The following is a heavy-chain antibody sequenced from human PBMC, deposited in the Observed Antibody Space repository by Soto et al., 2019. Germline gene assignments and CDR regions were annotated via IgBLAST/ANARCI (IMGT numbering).Heavy chain of an antibody. V-gene: IGHV4-4*02. CDR3: ARHYYYANHYYYAMDV. CDR1: GASISSSNW. J-gene: IGHJ6*02. CDR2: IYHDGST. Sequence: PSETLSLTCAVSGASISSSNWWSWVRHPPGEGLEGIGDIYHDGSTNRNPSLKSRATMSVDKSKNQFSLRLTSVTAADTAMYYCARHYYYANHYYYAMDVWGQGTTVTVSS. D-gene: IGHD3-22*01.